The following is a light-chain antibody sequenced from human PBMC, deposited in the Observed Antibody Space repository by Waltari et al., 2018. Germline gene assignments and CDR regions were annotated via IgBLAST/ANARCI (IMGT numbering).Light chain of an antibody. V-gene: IGKV3-20*01. Sequence: IVLTQSPGTLSLSPGERATLSCRASQSVSSSYLAWYQQKPGQSPRLLIYGASSSANGIPGRFSGSGYATDFTLTISRLGPEDFAVYYCQQYGSSPYTFGQGTKLESK. CDR1: QSVSSSY. CDR2: GAS. CDR3: QQYGSSPYT. J-gene: IGKJ2*01.